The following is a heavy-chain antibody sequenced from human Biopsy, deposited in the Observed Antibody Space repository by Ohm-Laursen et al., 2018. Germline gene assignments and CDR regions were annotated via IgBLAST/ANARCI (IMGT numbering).Heavy chain of an antibody. CDR2: IWYDGSNK. J-gene: IGHJ2*01. CDR3: ARDQSGLRGINWYFDL. D-gene: IGHD5/OR15-5a*01. Sequence: SLRLSCAASGSTFSNYGMHWVRQAPGKGLEWVALIWYDGSNKNSEDSVKGRFTVSRDNSKNTLFLQMNNLRAEDTAVYYCARDQSGLRGINWYFDLWGRGTLVTVSS. CDR1: GSTFSNYG. V-gene: IGHV3-33*01.